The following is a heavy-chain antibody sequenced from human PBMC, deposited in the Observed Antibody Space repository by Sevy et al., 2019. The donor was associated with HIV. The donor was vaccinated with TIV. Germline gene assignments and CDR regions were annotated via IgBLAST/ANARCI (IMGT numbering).Heavy chain of an antibody. CDR1: GFTFSTYD. D-gene: IGHD2-8*01. V-gene: IGHV3-30*02. CDR3: ARGRKTTQEWLEELDYYYGVDV. J-gene: IGHJ6*02. CDR2: IRYDGSNK. Sequence: GGSLRLSCAASGFTFSTYDMHWVRQAPGKGLEWVAYIRYDGSNKYYADSVRGRFTISRDNSKNTLYLQMNSLRAEDTAVYYCARGRKTTQEWLEELDYYYGVDVWGLGTTVTVSS.